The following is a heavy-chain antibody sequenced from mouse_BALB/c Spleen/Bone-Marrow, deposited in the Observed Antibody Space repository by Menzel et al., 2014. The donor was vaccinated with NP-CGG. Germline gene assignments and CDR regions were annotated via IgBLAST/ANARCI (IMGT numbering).Heavy chain of an antibody. J-gene: IGHJ4*01. CDR3: ARDGNYAVFDY. V-gene: IGHV1-77*01. Sequence: QVQLKESGPELVKPGASVKMSCKASGYTYTDYVISWGKQRTGQGLEWIGETDPGRGSSFYNEKFKAKATLTAVKSANTAYMQLSSLTSEDSAVYFCARDGNYAVFDYWGQGTSVPVSS. D-gene: IGHD2-1*01. CDR2: TDPGRGSS. CDR1: GYTYTDYV.